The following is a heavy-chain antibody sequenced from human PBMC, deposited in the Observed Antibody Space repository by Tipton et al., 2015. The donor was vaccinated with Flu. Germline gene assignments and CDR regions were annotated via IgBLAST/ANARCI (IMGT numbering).Heavy chain of an antibody. J-gene: IGHJ4*02. CDR2: ISSSGSTI. D-gene: IGHD6-19*01. CDR3: ARDGSGWYWVFDY. Sequence: AVSGFTFSSYEMNWVRQAPGKGLEWVSYISSSGSTIYYADSVKGRFTISRDNAKNSLYLQMNSLRAEDTAVYYCARDGSGWYWVFDYWGQGTLVTVSS. CDR1: GFTFSSYE. V-gene: IGHV3-48*03.